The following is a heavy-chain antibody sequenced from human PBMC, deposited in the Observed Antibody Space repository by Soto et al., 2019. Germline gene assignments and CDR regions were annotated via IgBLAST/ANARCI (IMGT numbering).Heavy chain of an antibody. V-gene: IGHV3-13*01. CDR2: IGTAGDT. D-gene: IGHD3-10*01. CDR1: GFTFSSYD. CDR3: ARSITMVRGVIIPTYGMDV. Sequence: PVGSLRLSGAASGFTFSSYDMHWVSQATGKGLEWVSAIGTAGDTYYPGSVKGRFTISRENAKNSLYLQMNSLRAGDTAVYYCARSITMVRGVIIPTYGMDVWGQGTTVTVSS. J-gene: IGHJ6*02.